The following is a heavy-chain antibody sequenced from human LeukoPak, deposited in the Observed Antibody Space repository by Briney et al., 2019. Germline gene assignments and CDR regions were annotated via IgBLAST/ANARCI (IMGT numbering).Heavy chain of an antibody. CDR3: ARGVWGSYRYPPYYFDY. CDR1: GGTFSSYA. J-gene: IGHJ4*02. D-gene: IGHD3-16*02. Sequence: SVKVSCKASGGTFSSYAISWVRQAPGQRLEWMGRIIPIFGTANYAQKFQGRVTITTDESTSTAYMEPSSLRSEDTAVYYCARGVWGSYRYPPYYFDYWGQGTLVTVSS. CDR2: IIPIFGTA. V-gene: IGHV1-69*05.